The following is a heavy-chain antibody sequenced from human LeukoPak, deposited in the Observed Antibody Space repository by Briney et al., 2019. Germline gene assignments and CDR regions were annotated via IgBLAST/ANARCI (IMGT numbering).Heavy chain of an antibody. CDR1: GFTFSSYA. CDR3: ARERYISGYGSFDY. D-gene: IGHD3-9*01. J-gene: IGHJ4*02. CDR2: IKYDGSEK. V-gene: IGHV3-7*04. Sequence: GGSLRLSCAASGFTFSSYAMAWVRQAPGRALEWVANIKYDGSEKYHVDSVKGRFTISRDNAKNSLYLEMNSLSGEDTAVYYCARERYISGYGSFDYWGQGALVTVSS.